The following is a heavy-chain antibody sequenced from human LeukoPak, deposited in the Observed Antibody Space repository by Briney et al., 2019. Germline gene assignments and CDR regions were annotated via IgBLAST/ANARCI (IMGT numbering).Heavy chain of an antibody. CDR1: GFAFSNYG. CDR2: ITGSGSTI. D-gene: IGHD3-10*02. CDR3: AELGITMIGGV. V-gene: IGHV3-48*04. J-gene: IGHJ6*04. Sequence: GGSLRLSCAASGFAFSNYGMNWVRQAPGKGLEWVSGITGSGSTIYYADSVKGRFTISRDNAKNSLYLQMNSLRAEDTAVYYCAELGITMIGGVWGKGTTVTISS.